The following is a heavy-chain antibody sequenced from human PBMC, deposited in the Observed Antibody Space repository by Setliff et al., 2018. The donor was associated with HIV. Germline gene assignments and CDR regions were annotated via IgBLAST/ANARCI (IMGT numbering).Heavy chain of an antibody. CDR2: SRNKANSYTT. Sequence: GGSLRLSCAASGFTLSDHYMDWVRQAPGKGLEWVGRSRNKANSYTTEYAASVKGRFTISRDDSKSIAYLQMNSLKTEDTAVYYCTRDLGGPFDYWGQGTLVTVSS. V-gene: IGHV3-72*01. CDR1: GFTLSDHY. D-gene: IGHD3-16*01. J-gene: IGHJ4*02. CDR3: TRDLGGPFDY.